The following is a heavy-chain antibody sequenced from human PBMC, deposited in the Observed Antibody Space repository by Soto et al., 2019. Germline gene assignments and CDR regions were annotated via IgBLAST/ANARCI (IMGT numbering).Heavy chain of an antibody. Sequence: PGESLKISCAASEFTFSDYDMSWVRQAPGKGLEWVSYIRGGGGRTYYADSVKGRFSISRDNSKSMLYLEINSLRTEDTAVYFCAKEYDIVTGSDHWGQGTVVTVSS. CDR2: IRGGGGRT. CDR1: EFTFSDYD. V-gene: IGHV3-23*01. J-gene: IGHJ4*02. CDR3: AKEYDIVTGSDH. D-gene: IGHD3-9*01.